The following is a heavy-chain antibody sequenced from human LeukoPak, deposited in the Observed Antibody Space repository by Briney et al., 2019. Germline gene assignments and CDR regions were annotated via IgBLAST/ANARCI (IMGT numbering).Heavy chain of an antibody. CDR2: ITGNAGLI. V-gene: IGHV3-23*01. Sequence: GGSLRLSCAASGFTFNTYAMNWVRQAPGKGLEWVSVITGNAGLIAYADSVRGRFTISRDNSKNMLYLQMNSLTAEDTAVYYCAKDGTPDGYYSIDYWGQGTPVTVSS. CDR1: GFTFNTYA. D-gene: IGHD3-22*01. CDR3: AKDGTPDGYYSIDY. J-gene: IGHJ4*02.